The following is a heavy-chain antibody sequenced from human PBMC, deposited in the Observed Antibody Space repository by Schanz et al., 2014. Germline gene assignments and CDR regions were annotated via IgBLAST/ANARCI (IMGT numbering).Heavy chain of an antibody. V-gene: IGHV1-46*03. J-gene: IGHJ4*02. CDR1: GYTFTSYY. CDR3: ARDGEAAAGCDY. Sequence: QVQLVQSGAEVKKPGASVKVSCKASGYTFTSYYMHWVRQAPGQGLERMGIINPSGGSTSYAQKFQGRVTMTRDTSTSTVYRELSSLRSEDTAVYYCARDGEAAAGCDYWGQGTLVTVSS. CDR2: INPSGGST. D-gene: IGHD6-13*01.